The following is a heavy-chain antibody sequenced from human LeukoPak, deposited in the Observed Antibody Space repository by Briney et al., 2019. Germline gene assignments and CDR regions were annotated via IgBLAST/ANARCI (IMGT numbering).Heavy chain of an antibody. D-gene: IGHD3-16*01. J-gene: IGHJ4*02. CDR1: GGSISSYY. CDR2: IYTSGST. V-gene: IGHV4-4*07. Sequence: PSETLSLTCTVSGGSISSYYWSWIRQPAGKGLEWIGRIYTSGSTNYNPSLKSRVTISVDTSRNQLSLKLSSVTAADTAVYYCARHGGGSNSVFYSDYWGQGALVTVSS. CDR3: ARHGGGSNSVFYSDY.